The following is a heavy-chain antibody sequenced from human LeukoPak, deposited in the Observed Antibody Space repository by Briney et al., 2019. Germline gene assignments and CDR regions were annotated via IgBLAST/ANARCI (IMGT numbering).Heavy chain of an antibody. D-gene: IGHD2-21*02. Sequence: SETLSLTCTVSGGSISSGDYYWSWIRQPPGKGLQWIAYIYSSGGTSYNPSLKSRVSISVDTSNNQFSLRLSSVTAADTAVYYCARDVVVTSSPDAFDIWGQGTMVTVSS. CDR1: GGSISSGDYY. CDR3: ARDVVVTSSPDAFDI. V-gene: IGHV4-30-4*01. J-gene: IGHJ3*02. CDR2: IYSSGGT.